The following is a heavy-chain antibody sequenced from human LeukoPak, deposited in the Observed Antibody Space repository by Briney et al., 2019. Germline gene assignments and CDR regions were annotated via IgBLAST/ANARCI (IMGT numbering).Heavy chain of an antibody. V-gene: IGHV1-46*01. CDR3: ARPSRDGYNYPLFDFDY. J-gene: IGHJ4*02. Sequence: ASVKVSCKASGYTFTSYYMHWVRQAPGQGLEWMGIINPSGGSTNYAQKFQGRVTITADESTSTAYMELSSLRSEDTAVYYCARPSRDGYNYPLFDFDYWGQGTLVTVSS. CDR1: GYTFTSYY. D-gene: IGHD5-24*01. CDR2: INPSGGST.